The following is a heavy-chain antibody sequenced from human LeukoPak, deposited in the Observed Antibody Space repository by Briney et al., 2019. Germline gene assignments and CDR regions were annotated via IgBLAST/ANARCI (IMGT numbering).Heavy chain of an antibody. CDR1: GFTFSSYC. CDR3: ARSHYGVNGGDAFDI. CDR2: ISRSSSYI. D-gene: IGHD4-23*01. Sequence: GGSLRLSCAASGFTFSSYCMNWIRQAPGKGLEWVSYISRSSSYIYYADSVKGRFTISRDNAKTSLYLQMNSLRAEDTAVYYCARSHYGVNGGDAFDIWGKGTIVTVSS. V-gene: IGHV3-21*01. J-gene: IGHJ3*02.